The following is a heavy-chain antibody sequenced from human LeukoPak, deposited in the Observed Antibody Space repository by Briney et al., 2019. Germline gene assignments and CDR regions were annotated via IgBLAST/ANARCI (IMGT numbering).Heavy chain of an antibody. CDR3: ASGRLNYFYAMDI. V-gene: IGHV3-33*01. Sequence: GGSLRLSCVASGFTFSRNGMHWVRQAPGKGLEWVAVIWYDGSNKHYADSVKGRFTISRDNSKNTLYLQMNSPRAEDTAVYYCASGRLNYFYAMDIWGQGTTVTVSS. J-gene: IGHJ6*02. CDR1: GFTFSRNG. CDR2: IWYDGSNK.